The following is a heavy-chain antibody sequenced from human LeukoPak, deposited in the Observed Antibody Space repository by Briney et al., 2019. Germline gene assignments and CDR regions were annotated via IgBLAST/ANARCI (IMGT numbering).Heavy chain of an antibody. CDR2: SVPMFDTT. CDR3: ARARSGPSGSGRLDAFDI. D-gene: IGHD3-10*01. CDR1: GCTFSSYP. J-gene: IGHJ3*02. Sequence: SSVKVSFKASGCTFSSYPISWVRQAPGQGLERMGVSVPMFDTTDFAQKFQGRVTITADTSTSTAYMQLSSLRSEDTAVYYCARARSGPSGSGRLDAFDIWGQATMVTVSS. V-gene: IGHV1-69*06.